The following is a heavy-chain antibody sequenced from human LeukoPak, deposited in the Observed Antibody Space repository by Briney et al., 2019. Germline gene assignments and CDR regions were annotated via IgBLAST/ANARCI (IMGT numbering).Heavy chain of an antibody. CDR2: ISYDGSNK. Sequence: PGGSLRLSCAASGFTFSSYSMNWVRQAPGKGLEWVAVISYDGSNKYYADSVKGRFTISRDNSKNTLYLQMNSLRAEDTAVYYCARDRDSSGYYWHWGQGTLVTVSS. D-gene: IGHD3-22*01. J-gene: IGHJ4*02. CDR1: GFTFSSYS. CDR3: ARDRDSSGYYWH. V-gene: IGHV3-30*03.